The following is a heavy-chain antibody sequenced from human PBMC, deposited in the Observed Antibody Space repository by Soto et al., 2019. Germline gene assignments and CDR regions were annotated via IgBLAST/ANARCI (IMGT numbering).Heavy chain of an antibody. D-gene: IGHD3-10*01. Sequence: QITLKESGPTLVKPTQTLTLTCTFSGFSLSTSGVGVGWIRQPPGKALEWLAVIYWDDDKRYSPSRKSRLTITKDTSKNQVVLTMTNMDPVDTATYYCARVLWFGESWGQGTLVTVSS. CDR1: GFSLSTSGVG. CDR3: ARVLWFGES. CDR2: IYWDDDK. V-gene: IGHV2-5*02. J-gene: IGHJ5*02.